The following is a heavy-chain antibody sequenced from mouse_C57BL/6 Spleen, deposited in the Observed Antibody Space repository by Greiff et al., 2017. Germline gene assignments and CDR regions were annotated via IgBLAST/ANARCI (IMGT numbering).Heavy chain of an antibody. CDR3: ARGGVTTYFDV. J-gene: IGHJ1*03. CDR1: GYTFTSYW. V-gene: IGHV1-61*01. CDR2: IYPSDSET. Sequence: QVQLQQPGAELVRPGSSVKLSCKASGYTFTSYWMDWVKQRPGQGLEWIGNIYPSDSETHYNQKFKDKATLTVDKSSSTAYMQLSSLTSEDSAVYYGARGGVTTYFDVWGTGTTVTVSS. D-gene: IGHD2-2*01.